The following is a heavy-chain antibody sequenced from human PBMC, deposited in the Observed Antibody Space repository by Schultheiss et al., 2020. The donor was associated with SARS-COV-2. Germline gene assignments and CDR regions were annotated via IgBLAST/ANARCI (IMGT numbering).Heavy chain of an antibody. Sequence: GESLKISCAASGFTFSDYYMNWIRQAPGKGLEWVANIKHDGSEKTYVNSVKGRFTISRDNAKNSLYLQMNSLRAEDTAVYYCAGEWPGLWFGLQDYWGQGTLVTVSS. D-gene: IGHD3-10*01. V-gene: IGHV3-7*01. CDR1: GFTFSDYY. J-gene: IGHJ4*02. CDR2: IKHDGSEK. CDR3: AGEWPGLWFGLQDY.